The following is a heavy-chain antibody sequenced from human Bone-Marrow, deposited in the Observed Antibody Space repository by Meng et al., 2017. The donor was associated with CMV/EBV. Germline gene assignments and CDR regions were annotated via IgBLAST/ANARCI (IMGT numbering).Heavy chain of an antibody. Sequence: SVKVSCKASGGTFSSYAISWVRQAPGQGLEWMGGIIPIFGTANYEQKFQGRVTITTDESTSTAYMELSSLRSEDTAVYYCVRGYCSSTSCYGGYYFDYWGQGTLVTVSS. CDR1: GGTFSSYA. CDR2: IIPIFGTA. V-gene: IGHV1-69*05. CDR3: VRGYCSSTSCYGGYYFDY. D-gene: IGHD2-2*01. J-gene: IGHJ4*02.